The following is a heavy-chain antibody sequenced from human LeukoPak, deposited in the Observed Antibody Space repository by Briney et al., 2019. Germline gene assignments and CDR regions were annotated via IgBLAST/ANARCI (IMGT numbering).Heavy chain of an antibody. Sequence: PSETLSLTCTVSGGSISSSSYYWGWIRQPPGKGLEWIGSIYYSGSTYYNPSLKSRVTISVDTSKNQFSLKLSSVTAADTAVYYCARHSRIDYGGNSGWNYWGQRTLVTVSS. CDR1: GGSISSSSYY. D-gene: IGHD4-23*01. J-gene: IGHJ4*02. V-gene: IGHV4-39*01. CDR3: ARHSRIDYGGNSGWNY. CDR2: IYYSGST.